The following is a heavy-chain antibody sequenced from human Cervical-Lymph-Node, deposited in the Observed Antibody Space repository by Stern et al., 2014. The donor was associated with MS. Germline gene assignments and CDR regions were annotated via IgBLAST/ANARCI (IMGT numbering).Heavy chain of an antibody. Sequence: QVQLQESGPGLVKPSQTLSLTCTVSGGSVGSGSYDWSWIRQPAGKGLEWIGRIYTTGSTYYNPSLKSRVSISTDTSKNQFSPKLTSVTAADTAVYYCARDKEDTNMAFRYFDNWGQGTLVTVSS. V-gene: IGHV4-61*02. CDR2: IYTTGST. D-gene: IGHD5-18*01. CDR3: ARDKEDTNMAFRYFDN. CDR1: GGSVGSGSYD. J-gene: IGHJ4*02.